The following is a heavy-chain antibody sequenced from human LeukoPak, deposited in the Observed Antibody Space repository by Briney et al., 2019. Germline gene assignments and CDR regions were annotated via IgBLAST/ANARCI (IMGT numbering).Heavy chain of an antibody. J-gene: IGHJ4*02. Sequence: GGSLRLSCAASGFTFSSCSMNWVRQAPGKGLEWVSYISSSSSTIYYADSVKGRFTISRDNAKNSLYLQMNSLRDEDTAVYYCARDLSTYYDFWSGYPTFDYWGQGTLVTVSS. CDR2: ISSSSSTI. CDR1: GFTFSSCS. D-gene: IGHD3-3*01. CDR3: ARDLSTYYDFWSGYPTFDY. V-gene: IGHV3-48*02.